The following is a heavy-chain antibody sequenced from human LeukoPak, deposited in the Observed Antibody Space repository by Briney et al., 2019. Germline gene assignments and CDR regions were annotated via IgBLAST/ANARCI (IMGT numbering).Heavy chain of an antibody. J-gene: IGHJ6*02. CDR2: IYSGGST. CDR1: GFTVSSNY. D-gene: IGHD6-19*01. Sequence: GGSLRLSCAASGFTVSSNYMSWVRQAPGKGLEWVSVIYSGGSTYYADSVKGRFTISRDNSKNTLYLQMSSLRAEDTAVYYCARVGVYSSGWTHYYYYYGMDVWGQGTTVTVSS. CDR3: ARVGVYSSGWTHYYYYYGMDV. V-gene: IGHV3-53*01.